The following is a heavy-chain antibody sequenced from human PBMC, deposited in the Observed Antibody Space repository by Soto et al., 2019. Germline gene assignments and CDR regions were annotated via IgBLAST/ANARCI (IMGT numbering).Heavy chain of an antibody. CDR3: AAELYSGGSCCSFDI. CDR2: IVVGSGST. D-gene: IGHD2-15*01. CDR1: GFAFSNSA. V-gene: IGHV1-58*01. J-gene: IGHJ3*02. Sequence: ASVKVYCTPSGFAFSNSAVQWVRQARGQRLEWMGWIVVGSGSTNYEQRFQKRVTITRDMSTSTVHMELSCLRSEDTAVYYCAAELYSGGSCCSFDIWGQGTTVTVSS.